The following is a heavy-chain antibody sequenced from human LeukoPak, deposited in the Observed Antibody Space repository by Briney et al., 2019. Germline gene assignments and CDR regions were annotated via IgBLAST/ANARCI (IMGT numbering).Heavy chain of an antibody. J-gene: IGHJ4*02. Sequence: TGGSLRLSCAASGFTFSSYAMSWVRQAPGKGLEWVSAISGSGGSTYYADSVKGRFTISRDNSKNTLYLQMNSLRAEDTAVYYCANVAPILLWFGESGGYWGQGTLVTVSS. D-gene: IGHD3-10*01. V-gene: IGHV3-23*01. CDR3: ANVAPILLWFGESGGY. CDR2: ISGSGGST. CDR1: GFTFSSYA.